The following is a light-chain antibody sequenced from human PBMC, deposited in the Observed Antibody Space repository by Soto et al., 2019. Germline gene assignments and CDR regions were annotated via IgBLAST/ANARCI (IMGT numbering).Light chain of an antibody. CDR3: QQYNRSWT. J-gene: IGKJ1*01. V-gene: IGKV1-5*03. Sequence: DIQMTQSPSTLSASVGDRVTITCRASQSISSWLAWYQQKPGKAPKLLIYKASSLESGVPSRFSGSGSGTEFTLTISSLQPDDFANYYGQQYNRSWTFGQGTKVEIK. CDR1: QSISSW. CDR2: KAS.